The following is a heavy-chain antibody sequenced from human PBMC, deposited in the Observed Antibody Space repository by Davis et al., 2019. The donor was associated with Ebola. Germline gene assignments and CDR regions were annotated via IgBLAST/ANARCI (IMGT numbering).Heavy chain of an antibody. J-gene: IGHJ3*02. CDR2: IYSGGST. Sequence: GESLKISCAASGFTVSSNYMSWVRQAPGKGLEWVSVIYSGGSTYYADSVKGRFTISRHNSKNTLYLQMNSLRAEDTAVYYCARDSWGGAFDIWGQGTMVTVSS. CDR3: ARDSWGGAFDI. V-gene: IGHV3-53*04. CDR1: GFTVSSNY. D-gene: IGHD3-16*01.